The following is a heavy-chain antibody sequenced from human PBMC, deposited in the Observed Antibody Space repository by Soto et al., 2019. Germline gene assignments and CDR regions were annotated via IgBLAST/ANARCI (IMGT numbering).Heavy chain of an antibody. CDR2: ISYDGSNK. J-gene: IGHJ4*02. CDR3: AKSLRRGGSLNDY. Sequence: GGSLRLSCAASGFTFSSYGMHWVRQAPGKGLEWVAVISYDGSNKYYADSVKGRFTISRDNSKNTLYLQMNSLRAEDTAVYYCAKSLRRGGSLNDYWGQGTLVTVSS. CDR1: GFTFSSYG. D-gene: IGHD3-10*01. V-gene: IGHV3-30*18.